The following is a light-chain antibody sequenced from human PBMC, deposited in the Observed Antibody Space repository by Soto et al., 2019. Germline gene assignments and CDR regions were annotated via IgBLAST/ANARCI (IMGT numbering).Light chain of an antibody. CDR3: KSYRTNRILV. CDR2: EIT. V-gene: IGLV2-14*01. CDR1: SSDVGGHNY. J-gene: IGLJ1*01. Sequence: QSVLTQPASVSGSPGQSITISCTGTSSDVGGHNYVSWYQQHPGKAPKLLIYEITNRPSGVSHRFSGSRSGNTASLTISGLQAEDEADYYCKSYRTNRILVFGTGTKVTVL.